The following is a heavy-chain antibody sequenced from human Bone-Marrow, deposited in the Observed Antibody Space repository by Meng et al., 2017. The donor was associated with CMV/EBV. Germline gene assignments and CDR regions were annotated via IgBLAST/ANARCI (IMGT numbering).Heavy chain of an antibody. V-gene: IGHV4-34*01. J-gene: IGHJ4*02. CDR2: INHSRST. D-gene: IGHD6-19*01. Sequence: QGYLQEWGAEHVKPSEHVSLTLGVYGGSLRGYDWSWIRQAPGKGLESIGEINHSRSTNSNPSLTIRVTISVDTSKKQFYLKMSSVTAEDTDVYSCARAQAVAGRFCVYWGQGTLVTVSS. CDR3: ARAQAVAGRFCVY. CDR1: GGSLRGYD.